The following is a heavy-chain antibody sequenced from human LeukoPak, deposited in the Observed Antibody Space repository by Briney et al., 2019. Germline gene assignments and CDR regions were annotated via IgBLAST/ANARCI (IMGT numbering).Heavy chain of an antibody. CDR3: ARGRDIVVVPAAMRDYGLDY. CDR2: IIPIFGTA. CDR1: GGTFSSYA. J-gene: IGHJ4*02. D-gene: IGHD2-2*01. Sequence: SVKVSCKASGGTFSSYAISWVRQAPGQGLEWMGGIIPIFGTANYAQKFQGRVTITTDESTSTAYMELSSLRSEDTAVYYCARGRDIVVVPAAMRDYGLDYWGQGTLVTVSS. V-gene: IGHV1-69*05.